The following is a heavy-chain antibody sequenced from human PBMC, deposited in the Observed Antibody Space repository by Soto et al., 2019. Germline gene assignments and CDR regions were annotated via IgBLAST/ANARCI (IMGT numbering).Heavy chain of an antibody. J-gene: IGHJ6*02. CDR3: ARGGGFCSSTSCYTGYYGMDV. CDR2: INHSGST. Sequence: TLSLTCAVYGGSFSGYYWSWIRQPPGKGLEWIGEINHSGSTNYNPSLKSRVTISVDTSKNQFSLKLSSVTAADTAVYYCARGGGFCSSTSCYTGYYGMDVWGQGTTVTVSS. CDR1: GGSFSGYY. V-gene: IGHV4-34*01. D-gene: IGHD2-2*02.